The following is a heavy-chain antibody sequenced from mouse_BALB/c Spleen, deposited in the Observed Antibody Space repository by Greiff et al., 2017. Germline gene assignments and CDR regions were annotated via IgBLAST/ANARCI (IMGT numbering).Heavy chain of an antibody. CDR3: ARRGHYYGYDAMDY. D-gene: IGHD1-2*01. J-gene: IGHJ4*01. CDR1: GYTFTSYW. Sequence: QVQLQQSGPELVKPGASVKLSCKASGYTFTSYWMHWVKQRPGQGLEWIGEINPSNGRTNYNEKFKSKATLTVDKSSSTAYMQLSSLTSEDSAVYYCARRGHYYGYDAMDYWGQGTSVTVSS. CDR2: INPSNGRT. V-gene: IGHV1S81*02.